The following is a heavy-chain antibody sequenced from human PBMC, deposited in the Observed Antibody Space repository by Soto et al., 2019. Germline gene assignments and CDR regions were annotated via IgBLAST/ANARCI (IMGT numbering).Heavy chain of an antibody. D-gene: IGHD1-1*01. CDR3: ARGNKMYY. V-gene: IGHV3-48*03. CDR2: ISSSGSTI. J-gene: IGHJ4*02. Sequence: EVQLVESGGGLVQPRGSLRLSCAASGFIFSSYEMNWVRQAPGKGLEWVSYISSSGSTIYYADSVQGRFTISRDNAKNSLYLQMNSLRAADTAVYYGARGNKMYYWGQGTLVTVAS. CDR1: GFIFSSYE.